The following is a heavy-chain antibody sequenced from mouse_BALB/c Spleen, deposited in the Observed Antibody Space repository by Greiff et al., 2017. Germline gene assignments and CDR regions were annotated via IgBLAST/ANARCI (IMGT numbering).Heavy chain of an antibody. J-gene: IGHJ3*01. CDR2: VWCGGST. V-gene: IGHV2-2*02. CDR1: GFSLTSYG. D-gene: IGHD2-1*01. CDR3: ARDGNYWVAY. Sequence: VKSVESGPGLLQPSQLLSITCTVFGFSLTSYGVHWVRQSPGKGLEWVGVVWCGGSTDYNSAFISRLSISKDKSKSQVFFKMNSLQANDTAIYYCARDGNYWVAYWGQGTLVTVSA.